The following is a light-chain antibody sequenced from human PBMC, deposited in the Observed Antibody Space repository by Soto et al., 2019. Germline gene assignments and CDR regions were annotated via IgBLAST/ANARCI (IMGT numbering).Light chain of an antibody. CDR3: QQYTGPPTT. CDR1: QSISNS. Sequence: DIQMTQSPSILSVSVGDRVTITCRASQSISNSSAWYQQRPGTAPKLLTYDASRRATGIPDRFSGSGSGTDFTLTITRLEPEDSAVYFCQQYTGPPTTFGQGTRLEIK. CDR2: DAS. V-gene: IGKV1-5*01. J-gene: IGKJ5*01.